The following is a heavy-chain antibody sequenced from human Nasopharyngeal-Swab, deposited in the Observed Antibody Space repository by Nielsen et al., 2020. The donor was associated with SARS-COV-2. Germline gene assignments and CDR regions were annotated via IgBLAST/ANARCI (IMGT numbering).Heavy chain of an antibody. D-gene: IGHD2-2*01. CDR1: GLTFSSDW. CDR3: AKNQLLIYDVFNL. V-gene: IGHV3-7*03. CDR2: IKQDGSEK. Sequence: GESLTSSCAASGLTFSSDWMSWVRQAPGKGLEWVANIKQDGSEKYYLDFVKGRFTISRDNAKNSLYLQMNSLRAEDPALYYCAKNQLLIYDVFNLWCQGTMVTVSS. J-gene: IGHJ3*01.